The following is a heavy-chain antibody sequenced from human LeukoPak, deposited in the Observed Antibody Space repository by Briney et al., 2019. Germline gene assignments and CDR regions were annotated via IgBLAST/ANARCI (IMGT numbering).Heavy chain of an antibody. Sequence: GGSLRLSCETSDFAFSNYAMSWVRQAPGKGLEWVSAIGDSGGKTYYADSVKGRFTISRDNSKSTLYLQMNSLRVEDTAVYYCAKDRKVWEVWGQGTLVTVSS. D-gene: IGHD1-26*01. CDR1: DFAFSNYA. CDR3: AKDRKVWEV. J-gene: IGHJ4*02. CDR2: IGDSGGKT. V-gene: IGHV3-23*01.